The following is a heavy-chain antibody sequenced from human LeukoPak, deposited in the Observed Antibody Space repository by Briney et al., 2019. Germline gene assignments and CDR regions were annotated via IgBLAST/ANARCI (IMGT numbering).Heavy chain of an antibody. CDR1: GGSISSYY. D-gene: IGHD6-13*01. Sequence: SETLSLTCTVSGGSISSYYWSWIRQPPGKGLEWTGYIYYSGSTNYNPSLKSRVTISVDTSKNQFSLKLSSVTAADTAVYYCARQGQQFNAFDIWGQGTMVTVSS. CDR2: IYYSGST. CDR3: ARQGQQFNAFDI. V-gene: IGHV4-59*01. J-gene: IGHJ3*02.